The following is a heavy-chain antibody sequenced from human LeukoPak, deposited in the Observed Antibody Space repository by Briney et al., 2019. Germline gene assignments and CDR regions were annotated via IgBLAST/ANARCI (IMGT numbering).Heavy chain of an antibody. V-gene: IGHV3-20*04. CDR1: GFTFDDYG. Sequence: GGSLRLSCAASGFTFDDYGMSWVRQAPGKGLEWVSGINWNGGSTGYADSVKGRFTISGDNAKNSLYLQMNSLRAEDTALYYCARGLGYSGYDPHDYWGQGTLVTVSS. CDR3: ARGLGYSGYDPHDY. CDR2: INWNGGST. D-gene: IGHD5-12*01. J-gene: IGHJ4*02.